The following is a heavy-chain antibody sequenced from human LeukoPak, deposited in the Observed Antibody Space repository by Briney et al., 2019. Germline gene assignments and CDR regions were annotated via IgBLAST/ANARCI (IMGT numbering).Heavy chain of an antibody. J-gene: IGHJ6*02. CDR1: GYTFTGYY. CDR2: INPNSGGT. V-gene: IGHV1-2*06. D-gene: IGHD2-2*01. CDR3: ARRGYCSSTSCYPYYYYGMDV. Sequence: ASVKVSCKASGYTFTGYYMHWVRQAPGQGLEWMGRINPNSGGTNYAQKFQGRVTMTRDTSISTAYMELRSLRSDDTAVYYCARRGYCSSTSCYPYYYYGMDVWGQGTTVTVSS.